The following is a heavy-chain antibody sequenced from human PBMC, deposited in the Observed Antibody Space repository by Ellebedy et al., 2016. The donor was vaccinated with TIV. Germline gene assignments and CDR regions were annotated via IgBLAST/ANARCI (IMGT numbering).Heavy chain of an antibody. CDR1: GYTFTGYY. J-gene: IGHJ4*02. Sequence: ASVKVSXXASGYTFTGYYMHWVRQAPGQGLEWMGWINPNSGGTNYAQKFQGRVTMTRDTSISTAYMELSRLRSDDTAVYYCARGVGRMATTTVTYWGQGTLVTVSS. CDR2: INPNSGGT. V-gene: IGHV1-2*02. CDR3: ARGVGRMATTTVTY. D-gene: IGHD5-24*01.